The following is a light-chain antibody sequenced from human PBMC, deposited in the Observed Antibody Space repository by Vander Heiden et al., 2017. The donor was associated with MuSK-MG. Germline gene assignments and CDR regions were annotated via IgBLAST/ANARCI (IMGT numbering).Light chain of an antibody. CDR2: YDT. J-gene: IGLJ3*02. CDR3: LVWDNSRDRWV. CDR1: NIESKS. Sequence: SYVVTQPPSVSVAPGKPASITCGGNNIESKSVHWYQQKPGQAPVVVIFYDTDRPSGIPERVSGSNSGNTATLSISRVEAGDEADYYCLVWDNSRDRWVFGGGTKLTVL. V-gene: IGLV3-21*04.